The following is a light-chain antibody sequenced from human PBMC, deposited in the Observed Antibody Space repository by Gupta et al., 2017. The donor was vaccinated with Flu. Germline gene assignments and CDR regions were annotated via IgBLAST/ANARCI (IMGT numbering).Light chain of an antibody. J-gene: IGKJ4*01. Sequence: EIVLTQSPATLSLSPGERATLSCRASQSVSNSLVWYQQKPGQAPRLLIYDTSNRATGIPARFSGSGSGTDFTLTISSLEAEDFAVYHCQQRNSWPLTFGGGTKVEIK. CDR1: QSVSNS. V-gene: IGKV3-11*01. CDR3: QQRNSWPLT. CDR2: DTS.